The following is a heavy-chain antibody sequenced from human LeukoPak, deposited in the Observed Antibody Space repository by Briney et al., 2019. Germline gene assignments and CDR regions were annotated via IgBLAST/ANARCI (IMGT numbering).Heavy chain of an antibody. CDR1: GFTFSDSY. V-gene: IGHV3-11*01. D-gene: IGHD6-13*01. CDR2: IDKSGGTT. J-gene: IGHJ4*02. CDR3: AKGGPPQYGSSWLEYYFDY. Sequence: GGSLRLSCAASGFTFSDSYMTWIRQAPGKGLEWVAFIDKSGGTTYYADSVKGRFTISRDNSKNTLYLQMNSLRAEDTAVYYCAKGGPPQYGSSWLEYYFDYWGQGTLVTVSS.